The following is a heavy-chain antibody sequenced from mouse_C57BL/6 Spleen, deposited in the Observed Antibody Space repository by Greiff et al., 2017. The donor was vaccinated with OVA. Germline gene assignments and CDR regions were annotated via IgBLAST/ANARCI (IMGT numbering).Heavy chain of an antibody. V-gene: IGHV6-3*01. Sequence: EVQRVESGGGLVQPGGSMKLSCVASGFTFSNYWMNWVRQSPEKGLEWVAQIRLKSDNYATHYAESVKGRFTISRDDSKSSVYLQMNNLMAEDTGIYYCTPFYDGYYPFAYWGQGTLVTVSA. CDR3: TPFYDGYYPFAY. D-gene: IGHD2-3*01. CDR2: IRLKSDNYAT. J-gene: IGHJ3*01. CDR1: GFTFSNYW.